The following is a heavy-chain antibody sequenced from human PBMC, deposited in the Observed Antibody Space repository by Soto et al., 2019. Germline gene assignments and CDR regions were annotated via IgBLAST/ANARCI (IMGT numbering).Heavy chain of an antibody. CDR3: AREYFKRGSYLAQYYYYGRDV. Sequence: DSVKASCKASGYTFTGYYMHWVRQAPGQGLEWMGWINPNSGGTNYAQKFQGWVTMTRDTSISTAYMELSRLRSDDTAVYYCAREYFKRGSYLAQYYYYGRDVWGQGTTVTVSS. V-gene: IGHV1-2*04. J-gene: IGHJ6*02. D-gene: IGHD1-26*01. CDR1: GYTFTGYY. CDR2: INPNSGGT.